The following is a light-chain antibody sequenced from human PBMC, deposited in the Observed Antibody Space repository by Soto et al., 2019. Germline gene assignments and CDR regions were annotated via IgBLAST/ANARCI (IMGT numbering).Light chain of an antibody. J-gene: IGLJ1*01. V-gene: IGLV2-14*01. CDR3: SSYTSSSTRV. Sequence: QSALTQPASVSGSPGQSITIYCTGTSSDVGGYNYVSWYQQHPGKAPKLVIFDVSDRPSGVSNRFSGSKSGNTASLTIYGLQAEDDADYYCSSYTSSSTRVFGTGTKVTVL. CDR1: SSDVGGYNY. CDR2: DVS.